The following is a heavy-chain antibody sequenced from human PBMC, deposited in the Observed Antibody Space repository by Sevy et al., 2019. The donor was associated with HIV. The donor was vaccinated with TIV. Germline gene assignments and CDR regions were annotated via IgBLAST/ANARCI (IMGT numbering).Heavy chain of an antibody. CDR2: ISYDGSNK. D-gene: IGHD3-22*01. CDR1: GFTFSSYG. J-gene: IGHJ4*02. CDR3: AKADSQGPYYYDSSGYFDY. Sequence: GGSLRLSCAASGFTFSSYGMHWVRQAPGKGLAWVAVISYDGSNKYYADSVKGRFTISRDNSKNTLYLQMNSLRAEDTAVYYCAKADSQGPYYYDSSGYFDYWGQGTLVTVSS. V-gene: IGHV3-30*18.